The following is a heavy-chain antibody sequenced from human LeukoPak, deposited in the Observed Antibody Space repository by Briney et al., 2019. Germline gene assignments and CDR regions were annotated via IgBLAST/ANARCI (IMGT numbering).Heavy chain of an antibody. Sequence: PSQTLSLTCTVSGGSISSGSYYWSWIRQPAGKGLEWIGRIYTSGSTNYNPSLKSRVTISVDTSKNQFSLKLSSVTAADTAVYYCACPLGDYVWQRSFDYWGQGTLVTVSS. D-gene: IGHD3-16*01. CDR3: ACPLGDYVWQRSFDY. CDR2: IYTSGST. J-gene: IGHJ4*02. V-gene: IGHV4-61*02. CDR1: GGSISSGSYY.